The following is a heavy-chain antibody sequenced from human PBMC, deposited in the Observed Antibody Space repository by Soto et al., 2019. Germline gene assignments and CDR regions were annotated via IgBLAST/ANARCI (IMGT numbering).Heavy chain of an antibody. CDR2: IHYSGST. Sequence: NPSETLSLTCTVSGGSISSYYWGWIRQSPVKGLEWIGYIHYSGSTNYNPSLRSRVTISVDTPKNQFSLKVNSMTAADTAIYYCARGGVAARKGRWFDPWGQGTLVTVSS. J-gene: IGHJ5*02. D-gene: IGHD6-25*01. CDR1: GGSISSYY. CDR3: ARGGVAARKGRWFDP. V-gene: IGHV4-59*01.